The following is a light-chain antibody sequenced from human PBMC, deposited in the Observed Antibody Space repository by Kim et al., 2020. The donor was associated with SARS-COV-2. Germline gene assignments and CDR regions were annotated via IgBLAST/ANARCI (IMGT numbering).Light chain of an antibody. CDR1: HFISSS. Sequence: EIVLTQSPATLTMSPGGRATLSCRASHFISSSLAWYQQLPGQTPRLLIYSASNRATGIPARFSGRGSGTDFSLTISSLEPEDFAVYYWQQRYNRISFGQGARLGIK. J-gene: IGKJ5*01. CDR3: QQRYNRIS. CDR2: SAS. V-gene: IGKV3-11*01.